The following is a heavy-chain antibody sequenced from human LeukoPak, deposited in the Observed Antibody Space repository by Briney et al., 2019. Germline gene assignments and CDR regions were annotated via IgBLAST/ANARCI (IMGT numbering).Heavy chain of an antibody. CDR3: AREDMIARIPLFDY. CDR1: GYGVTTYG. Sequence: GASVKVSFKASGYGVTTYGISWGRHAPEQGLERMGWISADSGNANYAQKFQGRVTMTTDTSTSTAYMELRSLRSDDTAVYYCAREDMIARIPLFDYWGQGTLVTVSS. J-gene: IGHJ4*02. D-gene: IGHD2-21*01. V-gene: IGHV1-18*01. CDR2: ISADSGNA.